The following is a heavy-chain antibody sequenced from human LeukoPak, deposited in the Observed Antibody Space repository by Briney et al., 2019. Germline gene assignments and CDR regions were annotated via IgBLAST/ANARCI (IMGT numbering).Heavy chain of an antibody. D-gene: IGHD2-15*01. J-gene: IGHJ4*02. Sequence: ASVKVSCKASGYTFTNYGITWVRQASGQGIEWMGWISAYTGKTNSAQKLQGRVTMTTDTSTSTGYMELRSLRSDDTAVYYCARGDGYCSGGSCMIFDYWGQGTLVAVSS. CDR2: ISAYTGKT. CDR3: ARGDGYCSGGSCMIFDY. CDR1: GYTFTNYG. V-gene: IGHV1-18*01.